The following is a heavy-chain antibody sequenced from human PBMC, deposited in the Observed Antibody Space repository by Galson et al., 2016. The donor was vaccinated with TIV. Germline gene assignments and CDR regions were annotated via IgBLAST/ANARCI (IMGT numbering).Heavy chain of an antibody. J-gene: IGHJ3*02. CDR1: GDSVSSNRTA. Sequence: CAISGDSVSSNRTAWNWIRQSPARGLEWLGRTYYRSKWYSNYEVSLKSRININSDTSKNQFSLQLNSVSPAGTAVYYCVREREVSSSGWFGNFFAFDIWGLGTLVTVSS. CDR3: VREREVSSSGWFGNFFAFDI. CDR2: TYYRSKWYS. V-gene: IGHV6-1*01. D-gene: IGHD6-19*01.